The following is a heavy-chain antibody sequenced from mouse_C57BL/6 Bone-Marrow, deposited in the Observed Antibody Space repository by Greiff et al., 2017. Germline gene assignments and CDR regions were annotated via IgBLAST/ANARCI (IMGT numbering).Heavy chain of an antibody. V-gene: IGHV5-6*02. J-gene: IGHJ2*01. D-gene: IGHD2-3*01. CDR3: ARWGLLYYFDY. CDR1: GFTFSSYG. Sequence: DVKLQESGGDLVKPGGSLKLSCAASGFTFSSYGMSWVRQTPDKRLEWVATISSGGSYTYYPDSVKGRFTISRDNAKNTLYLQMSSLKSEDTAMYYCARWGLLYYFDYWGQGTTLTVSS. CDR2: ISSGGSYT.